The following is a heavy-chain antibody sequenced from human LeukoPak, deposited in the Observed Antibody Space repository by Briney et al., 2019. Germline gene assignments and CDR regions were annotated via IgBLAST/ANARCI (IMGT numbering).Heavy chain of an antibody. CDR2: INPSGGST. CDR1: GYTFTGYY. CDR3: AGSSTSFDAFDI. V-gene: IGHV1-46*01. Sequence: GASVKVSCKASGYTFTGYYMHWVRQAPGQGLEWMGIINPSGGSTSYAQKFQGRVTMTRDTSTSTVYMELSSLRSEDTAVYYCAGSSTSFDAFDIWGQGTMVTVSS. J-gene: IGHJ3*02. D-gene: IGHD2-2*01.